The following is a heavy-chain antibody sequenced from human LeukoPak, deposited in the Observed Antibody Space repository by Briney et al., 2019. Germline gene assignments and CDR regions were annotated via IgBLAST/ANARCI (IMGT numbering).Heavy chain of an antibody. J-gene: IGHJ4*02. CDR3: AKGIYGGNPYYFDY. CDR2: ITGSGGST. Sequence: PGGSLRLSCAASGFTFSSYAMSWVRQAPGKGLEWVSAITGSGGSTYYADSVKGRFTISRDASKNTLYLQMNSLRAEDTAVYHCAKGIYGGNPYYFDYWGQGTLVTVSS. V-gene: IGHV3-23*01. D-gene: IGHD4-23*01. CDR1: GFTFSSYA.